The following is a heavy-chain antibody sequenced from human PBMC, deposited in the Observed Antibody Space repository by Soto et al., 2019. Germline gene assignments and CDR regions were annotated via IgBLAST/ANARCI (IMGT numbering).Heavy chain of an antibody. J-gene: IGHJ6*02. CDR1: GFTFSSYW. CDR2: IKQDGSEK. D-gene: IGHD4-17*01. V-gene: IGHV3-7*05. CDR3: ASGTVTYYYYGMDV. Sequence: VQLVESGGGLVQPGGSLRLSCAASGFTFSSYWMSWVRQAPGKGLEWVANIKQDGSEKYYVDSVKGRFTISRDNAKNSLYLQMNSLRAEDTAVYYCASGTVTYYYYGMDVWGQGTTVTVSS.